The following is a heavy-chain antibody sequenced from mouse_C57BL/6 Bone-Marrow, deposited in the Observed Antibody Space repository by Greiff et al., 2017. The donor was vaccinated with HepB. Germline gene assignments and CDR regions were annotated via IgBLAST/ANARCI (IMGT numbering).Heavy chain of an antibody. J-gene: IGHJ3*01. V-gene: IGHV3-6*01. CDR3: AREEVTSWFAY. D-gene: IGHD2-2*01. CDR2: ISYDGSN. Sequence: EVQLVESGPGLVKPSQSLSLTCSVTGYSITSGYYWNWIRQFPGNKLEWMGYISYDGSNNYNPSLKNRISITRDTSKNQFFLKLNSVTTEDTATYYCAREEVTSWFAYWGQGTLVTVSA. CDR1: GYSITSGYY.